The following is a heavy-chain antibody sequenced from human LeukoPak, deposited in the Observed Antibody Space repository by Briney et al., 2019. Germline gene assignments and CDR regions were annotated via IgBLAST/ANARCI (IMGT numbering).Heavy chain of an antibody. CDR3: ARVNPLVAPGALDI. CDR1: GFTFSKYW. CDR2: MKQDGSAK. V-gene: IGHV3-7*01. Sequence: GGSLRLSCVASGFTFSKYWMTWVRQAPGKGLAWVANMKQDGSAKYYMDSVKGRFAISRDNAKNSLYLRMNSLGAEDTAVYYCARVNPLVAPGALDIWGQGTMVAVSS. J-gene: IGHJ3*02. D-gene: IGHD5-12*01.